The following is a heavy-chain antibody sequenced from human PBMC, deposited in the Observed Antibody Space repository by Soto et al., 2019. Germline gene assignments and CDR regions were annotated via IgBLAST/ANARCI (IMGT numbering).Heavy chain of an antibody. CDR1: GFVFSSYA. Sequence: LRLSCAASGFVFSSYAISWVRQAPGKGLEWVSSISASGGTANHADSVEGRCTISRDNSKSTLYLQMNSLRAEDTAVYYCAKLTYPSDSTGYYYERVSGWIDSWGQGTLVTVSS. CDR2: ISASGGTA. J-gene: IGHJ5*01. CDR3: AKLTYPSDSTGYYYERVSGWIDS. D-gene: IGHD3-22*01. V-gene: IGHV3-23*01.